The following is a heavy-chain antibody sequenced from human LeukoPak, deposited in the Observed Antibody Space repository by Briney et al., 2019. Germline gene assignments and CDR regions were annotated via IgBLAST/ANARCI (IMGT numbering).Heavy chain of an antibody. Sequence: PGRSLRLSCVASGFTLSHYAMHWVRQAPGKGLEWVAIIVYDGSNKYYADSVKGRFTISRDNSKNTLYLQMNSLRVEGTAVYYCARDHGGSYYSPRLDIWGQGTMVTVSS. J-gene: IGHJ3*02. D-gene: IGHD1-26*01. CDR1: GFTLSHYA. CDR3: ARDHGGSYYSPRLDI. CDR2: IVYDGSNK. V-gene: IGHV3-30-3*01.